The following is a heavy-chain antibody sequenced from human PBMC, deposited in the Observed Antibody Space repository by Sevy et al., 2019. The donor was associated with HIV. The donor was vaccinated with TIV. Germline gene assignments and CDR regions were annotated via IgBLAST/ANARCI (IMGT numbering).Heavy chain of an antibody. Sequence: GGSLRLSCAASGFTFSSYGMHWVRQAPGKGLEWVAVIWYDGSNKYYADSVKGRFTISRDNSKNTLYLQMNSLRAEDTAMYYCAREGCSSTSCYTSWFDPWGQGTLVTVSS. J-gene: IGHJ5*02. CDR1: GFTFSSYG. D-gene: IGHD2-2*02. CDR2: IWYDGSNK. V-gene: IGHV3-33*01. CDR3: AREGCSSTSCYTSWFDP.